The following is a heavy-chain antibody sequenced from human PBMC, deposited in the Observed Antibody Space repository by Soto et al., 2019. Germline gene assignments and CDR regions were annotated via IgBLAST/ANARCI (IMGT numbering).Heavy chain of an antibody. Sequence: SETLSLTCTVSGGSISSYYWSWIRQPPGKGLEWIGYIYYSGSTNYNPSLKSRVTISVDTSKNQFSLKLSSVTAADTAVYYCARSYYDFWSGYFRDAFDIWGQGQWSPSPQ. CDR2: IYYSGST. V-gene: IGHV4-59*01. D-gene: IGHD3-3*01. CDR3: ARSYYDFWSGYFRDAFDI. J-gene: IGHJ3*02. CDR1: GGSISSYY.